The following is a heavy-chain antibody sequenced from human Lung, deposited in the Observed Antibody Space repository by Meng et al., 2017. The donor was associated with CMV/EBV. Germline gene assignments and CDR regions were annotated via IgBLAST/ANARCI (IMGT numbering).Heavy chain of an antibody. CDR2: IKEDGSEK. CDR1: GFTFSNYW. V-gene: IGHV3-7*01. J-gene: IGHJ3*02. CDR3: ARDPFIKAFDI. Sequence: GESXKISCAASGFTFSNYWMTWLRQAPGRGLELVAHIKEDGSEKYFVGSVKGRFTISRDNAKNSLYLQMNSLRAEDTAVYYCARDPFIKAFDIWGQGTMVTV.